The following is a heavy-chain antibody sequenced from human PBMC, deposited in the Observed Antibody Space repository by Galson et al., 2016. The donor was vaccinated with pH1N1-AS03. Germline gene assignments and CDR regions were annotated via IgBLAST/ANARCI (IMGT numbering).Heavy chain of an antibody. J-gene: IGHJ4*02. D-gene: IGHD5-12*01. V-gene: IGHV2-5*02. CDR3: TKTSGYDFDF. CDR2: VHWDGVD. CDR1: GFSLGTTSVG. Sequence: PALVKPTQTLTLTCSFSGFSLGTTSVGLAWIRQPPGEALEWLALVHWDGVDRLSPSLRGRPAITKDTSKNQVVLTMTNMGPADTGTAFCTKTSGYDFDFWGQGAPVTVS.